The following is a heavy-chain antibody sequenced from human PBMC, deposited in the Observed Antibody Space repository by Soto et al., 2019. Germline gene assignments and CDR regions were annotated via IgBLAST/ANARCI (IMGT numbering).Heavy chain of an antibody. CDR2: ISSSVSTI. V-gene: IGHV3-11*01. Sequence: GGSLRLSCAASGFTFSDYYMSWIRQAPGKGLEWVSYISSSVSTIYYADSVKGRFTISRDNTKNSLYLQMNSLRAEDTAVYYCARDRAVLRFLEWLGTLGGMDVWGQGTRVTVSS. CDR3: ARDRAVLRFLEWLGTLGGMDV. J-gene: IGHJ6*02. D-gene: IGHD3-3*01. CDR1: GFTFSDYY.